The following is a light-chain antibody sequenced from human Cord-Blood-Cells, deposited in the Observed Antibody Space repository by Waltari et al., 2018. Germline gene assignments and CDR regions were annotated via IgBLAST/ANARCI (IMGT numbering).Light chain of an antibody. CDR1: SSDVGGYNY. Sequence: QSALTQPASVSGSPGQSITISCTGTSSDVGGYNYLSWYQQHPGKAPKLMIYYVSNRPSVVSNRFSGSKSGNTASLTISGLQAEEEADYYCSSYTSSSTRVVGGGTKLTVL. J-gene: IGLJ2*01. CDR3: SSYTSSSTRV. V-gene: IGLV2-14*01. CDR2: YVS.